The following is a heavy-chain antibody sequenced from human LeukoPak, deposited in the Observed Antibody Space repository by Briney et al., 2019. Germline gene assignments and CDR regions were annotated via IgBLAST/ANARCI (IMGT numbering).Heavy chain of an antibody. CDR2: ISHDGTSR. CDR3: ARAGIVNALDY. Sequence: GGSLRLSCTDSGYMFSSFAMNWVRQAPGKGLEWLSLISHDGTSRYFADSVKGRCTISRDNSKNTMYLQMNSLKIEDTGVYYCARAGIVNALDYWGQGAQVTVSS. CDR1: GYMFSSFA. V-gene: IGHV3-30*04. D-gene: IGHD2/OR15-2a*01. J-gene: IGHJ4*02.